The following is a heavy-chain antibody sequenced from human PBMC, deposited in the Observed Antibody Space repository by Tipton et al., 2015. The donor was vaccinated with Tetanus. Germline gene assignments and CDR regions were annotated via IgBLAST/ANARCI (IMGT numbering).Heavy chain of an antibody. CDR2: IYYNGNT. V-gene: IGHV4-39*07. D-gene: IGHD3-3*01. Sequence: PGLVKPSETLSLTCIVSGGSINSGTFYWDWIRQTPGKGLEWIGNIYYNGNTLQNPSLKSRVTMSLDKSKNQFSPKLASVTAADTAVYFCARANFDFSKKGPFDSWGQGILVIVSA. CDR1: GGSINSGTFY. CDR3: ARANFDFSKKGPFDS. J-gene: IGHJ4*02.